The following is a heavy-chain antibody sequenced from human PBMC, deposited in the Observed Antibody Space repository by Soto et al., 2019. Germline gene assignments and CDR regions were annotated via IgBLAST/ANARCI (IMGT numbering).Heavy chain of an antibody. J-gene: IGHJ6*02. V-gene: IGHV1-69*06. CDR1: GGTFSSYA. Sequence: VASVKVSCKASGGTFSSYAISWVRQAPGQGLEWMGGIIPIFGTANYAQKFQGRVTITADKSTSTAYMELSSLRSEDTAVYYCARRPGSGSSWGPEDYYGMDVWGQGTTVTVSS. CDR3: ARRPGSGSSWGPEDYYGMDV. CDR2: IIPIFGTA. D-gene: IGHD6-13*01.